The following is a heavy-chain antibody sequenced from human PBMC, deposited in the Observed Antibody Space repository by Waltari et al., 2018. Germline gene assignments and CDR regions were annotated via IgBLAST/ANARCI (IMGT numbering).Heavy chain of an antibody. V-gene: IGHV4-38-2*01. CDR1: GYSISSGYY. D-gene: IGHD5-18*01. CDR2: IYHSGST. Sequence: QVQLQESGPGLVKPSETLSLTCAVSGYSISSGYYWRWIRQPPGKGLEWIGSIYHSGSTYYNPSLKSRVTISVDTSKNQFSLKLSSVTAADTAVYYCARGYSYHLLDYWGQGTLVTVSS. J-gene: IGHJ4*02. CDR3: ARGYSYHLLDY.